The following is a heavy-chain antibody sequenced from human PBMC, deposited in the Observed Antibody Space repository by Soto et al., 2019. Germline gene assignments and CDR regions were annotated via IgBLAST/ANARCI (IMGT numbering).Heavy chain of an antibody. Sequence: PSETLSLTCTVSGGSISSSSYYWGWIRQPPGKGLEWIGSIYYSGSTYYNPSLKSRVTISVDTSKNQFSLKLSSVTAADTAVYYCARRSSSAQGDYYGMDVWGQGTTVTVS. J-gene: IGHJ6*02. CDR3: ARRSSSAQGDYYGMDV. CDR2: IYYSGST. V-gene: IGHV4-39*01. CDR1: GGSISSSSYY. D-gene: IGHD6-13*01.